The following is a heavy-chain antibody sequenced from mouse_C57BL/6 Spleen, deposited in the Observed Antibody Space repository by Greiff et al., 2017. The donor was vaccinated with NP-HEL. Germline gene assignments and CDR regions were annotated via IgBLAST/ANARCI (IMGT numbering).Heavy chain of an antibody. J-gene: IGHJ4*01. V-gene: IGHV3-6*01. Sequence: EVKLMESGPGLVNPSQSLSLPCSVPGYSITSGSCLNLIRQFPGNKLEWMGYISFVGTHNYNPSLKNRISITRDTSRNQFFLKLTSVTTEDTATYYCARPPYYYDDEGSYAMDYWGQGTSVTVSS. CDR2: ISFVGTH. D-gene: IGHD2-4*01. CDR1: GYSITSGSC. CDR3: ARPPYYYDDEGSYAMDY.